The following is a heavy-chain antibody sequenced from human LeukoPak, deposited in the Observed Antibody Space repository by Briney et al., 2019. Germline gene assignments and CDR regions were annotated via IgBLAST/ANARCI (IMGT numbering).Heavy chain of an antibody. CDR3: ASPKKGGPEFFDY. J-gene: IGHJ4*02. CDR1: GGSVSSGDYC. D-gene: IGHD2-15*01. CDR2: IYNSGST. Sequence: SQTLSLTCTVSGGSVSSGDYCWSWIRQAPGRGLEWIGFIYNSGSTYYNPSLKSRVTISIDTSKNQFSLKLSSVTAADTAVYYCASPKKGGPEFFDYWGQGTLVTASS. V-gene: IGHV4-30-4*01.